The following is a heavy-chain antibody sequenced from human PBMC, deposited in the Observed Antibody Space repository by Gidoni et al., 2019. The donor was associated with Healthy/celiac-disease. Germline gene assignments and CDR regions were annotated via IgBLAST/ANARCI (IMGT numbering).Heavy chain of an antibody. CDR1: GGTFSSYA. V-gene: IGHV1-69*04. D-gene: IGHD6-13*01. Sequence: QVQLVQSGAEVKKPGSSVKVSCKASGGTFSSYAISWVRQAPGQGLEWMGRIIPSLGIANYAQKFQGRVTITADKSTSTAYMELSSLRSEDTAVYYCARDSGRIAAAAPDYWGQGTLVTVSS. CDR2: IIPSLGIA. CDR3: ARDSGRIAAAAPDY. J-gene: IGHJ4*02.